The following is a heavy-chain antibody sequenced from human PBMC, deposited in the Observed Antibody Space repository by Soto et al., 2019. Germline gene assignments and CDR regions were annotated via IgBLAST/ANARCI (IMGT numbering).Heavy chain of an antibody. V-gene: IGHV4-39*01. CDR3: ARHRPSSSNWYGQQTWDFDY. D-gene: IGHD6-13*01. Sequence: QLQLQESGPGLVKPSETLSLTCTVSGGSISSNNFFWGWIRQPPGEGLEWIGTIYYSGTTYYSPSVKSRVTISVDTSKKQFSLKLSSVTAADTAVYYCARHRPSSSNWYGQQTWDFDYWGQGTLVTVSS. CDR2: IYYSGTT. CDR1: GGSISSNNFF. J-gene: IGHJ4*02.